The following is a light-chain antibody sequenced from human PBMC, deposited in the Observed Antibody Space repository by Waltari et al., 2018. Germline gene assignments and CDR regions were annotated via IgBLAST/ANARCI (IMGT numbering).Light chain of an antibody. J-gene: IGKJ5*01. Sequence: EVLLTQSPATLSVSPGARATLSCRASHYVGDSLAWYQQKPGQAPRLLIYGVSSRATGVPARFSGRGSGTEFTLTITSLQSEDFGVYYCQQFDSWPLTFGQGTRLEI. V-gene: IGKV3-15*01. CDR1: HYVGDS. CDR2: GVS. CDR3: QQFDSWPLT.